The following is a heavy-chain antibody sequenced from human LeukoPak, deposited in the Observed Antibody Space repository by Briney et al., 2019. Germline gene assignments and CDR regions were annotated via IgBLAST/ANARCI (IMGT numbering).Heavy chain of an antibody. J-gene: IGHJ4*02. CDR2: IDPSDSYT. CDR3: ARESDLYCSSTSCSYDY. CDR1: GYSFTSYW. V-gene: IGHV5-10-1*01. Sequence: GASLKISCKGSGYSFTSYWIGWVRQMPGKGLEWMGRIDPSDSYTNYSPSFQGHVTISADKSIGTAYLQWSSLKASDTAMYYCARESDLYCSSTSCSYDYWGQGTLVTVSS. D-gene: IGHD2-2*01.